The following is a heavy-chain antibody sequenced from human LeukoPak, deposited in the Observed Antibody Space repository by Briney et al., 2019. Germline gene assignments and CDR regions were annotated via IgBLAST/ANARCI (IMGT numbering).Heavy chain of an antibody. CDR2: MNPNSGNT. Sequence: ASVKVSCKASGYTFTTYDINWVRQATGQGLEWMGWMNPNSGNTGYAQKLQGRVTMTRNTSISTALMELSGLRSEDTAVYFCARRNTAMVAGLDYWGQGSLVTVSS. V-gene: IGHV1-8*01. D-gene: IGHD5-18*01. CDR3: ARRNTAMVAGLDY. J-gene: IGHJ4*02. CDR1: GYTFTTYD.